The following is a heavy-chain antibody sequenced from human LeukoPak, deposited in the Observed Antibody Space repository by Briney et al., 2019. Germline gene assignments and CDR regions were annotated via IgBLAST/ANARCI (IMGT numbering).Heavy chain of an antibody. D-gene: IGHD3-10*01. J-gene: IGHJ6*03. CDR1: GGSVSVCY. Sequence: SETLSLTCAIYGGSVSVCYWSWLRQPPGKGLEWIGEINHSGSTNYNPSLKSRVTISVDTSKNQFSLKLSSVTAADTAVYYCARGWVTMVRGIIITDDYYYVNVWGKGTTVTVSS. CDR2: INHSGST. V-gene: IGHV4-34*01. CDR3: ARGWVTMVRGIIITDDYYYVNV.